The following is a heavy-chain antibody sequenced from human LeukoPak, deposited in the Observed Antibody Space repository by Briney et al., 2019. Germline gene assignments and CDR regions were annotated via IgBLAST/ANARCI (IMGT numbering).Heavy chain of an antibody. CDR3: ARDRDIVVVPTNLDYYYYGMDV. V-gene: IGHV1-69*04. CDR2: IIPIFGIA. Sequence: SVKVSCKASGGTFSSYAISWVRQAPGQGLEWMGRIIPIFGIANYAQKFQGRVTITADKSTSTAYMELSSLRSEDTAVYYCARDRDIVVVPTNLDYYYYGMDVWGQGTTVTVSS. CDR1: GGTFSSYA. D-gene: IGHD2-2*01. J-gene: IGHJ6*02.